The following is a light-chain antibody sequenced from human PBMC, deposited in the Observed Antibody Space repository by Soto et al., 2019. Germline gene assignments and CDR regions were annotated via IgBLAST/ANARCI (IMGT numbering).Light chain of an antibody. CDR1: QTISSW. V-gene: IGKV1-5*03. CDR2: KAS. CDR3: QQYYSFPPT. Sequence: DIQMTQSPSALSGSVGDRVTITCRASQTISSWLAWYQQKPGKAPKLLIYKASTLQSGVPSRFSGSGSGTDFTLTISCLQSEDFATYYCQQYYSFPPTFGQGTKVDI. J-gene: IGKJ1*01.